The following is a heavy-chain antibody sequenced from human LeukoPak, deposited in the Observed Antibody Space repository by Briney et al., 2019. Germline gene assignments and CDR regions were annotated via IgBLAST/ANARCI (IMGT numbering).Heavy chain of an antibody. V-gene: IGHV3-23*01. Sequence: GGSLRLSCAASGFTFSSYAMSWVRQAPGKRLEWVSAISGSGGSTYYADSVKGRFTISRDNSKNTLYLQMNSLRAEDTAVYYCAKGSRHTIFGVIIPFDYWGQGTLVTVSS. CDR3: AKGSRHTIFGVIIPFDY. J-gene: IGHJ4*02. CDR1: GFTFSSYA. CDR2: ISGSGGST. D-gene: IGHD3-3*01.